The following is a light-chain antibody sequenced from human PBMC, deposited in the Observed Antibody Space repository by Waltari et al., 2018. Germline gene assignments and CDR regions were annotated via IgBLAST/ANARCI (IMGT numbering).Light chain of an antibody. CDR2: YRSDSDK. J-gene: IGLJ3*02. Sequence: QAVLTQPSSLSASPGASASLTCTLRSGIDVGTYRIYWYQQKPGSPPHYLLRYRSDSDKQQGSGVPSRFSGSKDASANAGILLISGLQSDDEADYYCMIWDSSAWLFGGGTKLTVL. V-gene: IGLV5-45*03. CDR1: SGIDVGTYR. CDR3: MIWDSSAWL.